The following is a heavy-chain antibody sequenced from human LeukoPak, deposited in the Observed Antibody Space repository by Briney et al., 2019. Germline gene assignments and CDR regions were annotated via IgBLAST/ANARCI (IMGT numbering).Heavy chain of an antibody. D-gene: IGHD6-19*01. CDR2: IIPIFGTA. J-gene: IGHJ5*02. V-gene: IGHV1-69*13. CDR3: ARDIAVAGTVWFDP. CDR1: GGTFSSYA. Sequence: SMKVSCKASGGTFSSYAISWVRQAPGQGLEWMGGIIPIFGTANYAQKFQGRVTITADESTSTAYMELSSLRSEDTAVYYCARDIAVAGTVWFDPWGQGTLVTVSS.